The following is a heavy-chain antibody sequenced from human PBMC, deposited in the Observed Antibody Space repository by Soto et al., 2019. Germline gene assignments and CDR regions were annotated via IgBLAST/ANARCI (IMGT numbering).Heavy chain of an antibody. CDR2: ISYDGSNK. CDR1: GFTFSSYG. CDR3: AKDGGYCSSTSCYPGSYYYYGMDV. J-gene: IGHJ6*02. V-gene: IGHV3-30*18. D-gene: IGHD2-2*01. Sequence: PGGSLRLSCAASGFTFSSYGMHWVRQAPGKGLEWVAVISYDGSNKYYADSVKGRFTISRDNSKNTLYLQMNSLRAEDTAVYYCAKDGGYCSSTSCYPGSYYYYGMDVWGQGTTVTVS.